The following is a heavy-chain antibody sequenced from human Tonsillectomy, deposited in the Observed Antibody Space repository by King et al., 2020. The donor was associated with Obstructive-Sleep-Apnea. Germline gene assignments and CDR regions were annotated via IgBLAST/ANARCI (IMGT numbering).Heavy chain of an antibody. CDR1: GFTFSHYF. D-gene: IGHD2-21*01. CDR3: TRGSYYYDS. CDR2: IRSDGSNA. V-gene: IGHV3-74*02. J-gene: IGHJ4*02. Sequence: VQLVESGGGLVQPGGSLRLLCEASGFTFSHYFMNWVRQAPGKGLVWVARIRSDGSNATYADSVKGRFTISSDNARNRVYVQMERLRAEDTAVYYCTRGSYYYDSWGQGTPVIVSS.